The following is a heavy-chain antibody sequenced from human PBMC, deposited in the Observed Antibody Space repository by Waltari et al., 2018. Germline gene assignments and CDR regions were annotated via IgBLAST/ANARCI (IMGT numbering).Heavy chain of an antibody. V-gene: IGHV1-69*05. CDR3: AGELPWIQNPSGSFNYYYYYGMDV. J-gene: IGHJ6*02. Sequence: QVQLVQSGADVKKPGSSVKVSCKASGGTFSSYAIRWERQAPGQGLEWMGGIIPIFGTANYAQKFQGRVTITTDESTSTAYMELSSLRSEDTAVYYCAGELPWIQNPSGSFNYYYYYGMDVWGQGTTVTVSS. D-gene: IGHD1-26*01. CDR2: IIPIFGTA. CDR1: GGTFSSYA.